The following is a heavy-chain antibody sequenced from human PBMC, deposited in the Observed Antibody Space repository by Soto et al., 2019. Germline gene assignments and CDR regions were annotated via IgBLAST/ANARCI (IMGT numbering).Heavy chain of an antibody. CDR3: ARETPGERYFDWSANYGGYYYDGMDV. CDR1: GYRFTSYG. D-gene: IGHD3-9*01. CDR2: ISAYNGNT. V-gene: IGHV1-18*01. J-gene: IGHJ6*02. Sequence: ASVKVSCKASGYRFTSYGISWVRQAPGQGLEWMGWISAYNGNTNYAQKLQGRVTMTTDTSTSTAYMELRSLRSDDTAVYYCARETPGERYFDWSANYGGYYYDGMDVWGQGTTVTVSS.